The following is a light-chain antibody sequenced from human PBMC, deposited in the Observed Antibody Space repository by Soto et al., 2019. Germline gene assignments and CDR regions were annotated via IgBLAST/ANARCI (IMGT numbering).Light chain of an antibody. CDR2: DVS. J-gene: IGLJ2*01. Sequence: QSALTQPASVSGSPGQSITIACTGTSSDVGGYNYVSWYQQYPVKAPKLMIYDVSNRPSGVSNRFSGSKSVNTASLTISGLQAEDEADYYCSSYTSSSTVVFGGGTKVTVL. V-gene: IGLV2-14*01. CDR1: SSDVGGYNY. CDR3: SSYTSSSTVV.